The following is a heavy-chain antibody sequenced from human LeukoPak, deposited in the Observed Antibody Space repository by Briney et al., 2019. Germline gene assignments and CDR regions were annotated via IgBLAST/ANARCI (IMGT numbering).Heavy chain of an antibody. CDR2: ISGSGSGT. CDR3: AKVPSSSSYYHFDY. D-gene: IGHD6-13*01. V-gene: IGHV3-23*01. CDR1: GFTFSGYA. J-gene: IGHJ4*02. Sequence: GGSLRLSCAASGFTFSGYAMSWVRQAPGKGLEWVSAISGSGSGTFYTDSVKGRFIISRDNSKNTLYLQMNSLGAGDTAVYYCAKVPSSSSYYHFDYWGQGTLVTVSS.